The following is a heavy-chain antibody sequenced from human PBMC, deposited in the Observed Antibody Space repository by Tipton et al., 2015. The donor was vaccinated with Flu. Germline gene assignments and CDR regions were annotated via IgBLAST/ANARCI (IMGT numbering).Heavy chain of an antibody. D-gene: IGHD2-2*01. CDR1: GGSIVDSSYY. Sequence: TLSLTCPVSGGSIVDSSYYWDWIRQPPGKGLEWIGSIYYYGNTYYNPSLKSRVTISVDTSKNQFSLKLSSLTAADTAVYYCARSLCSGTTCYGYWFDPWGQGTPVTVSS. CDR3: ARSLCSGTTCYGYWFDP. CDR2: IYYYGNT. J-gene: IGHJ5*02. V-gene: IGHV4-39*01.